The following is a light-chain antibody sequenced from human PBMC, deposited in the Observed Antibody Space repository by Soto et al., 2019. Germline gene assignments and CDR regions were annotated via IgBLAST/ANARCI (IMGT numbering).Light chain of an antibody. CDR1: QTISSW. J-gene: IGKJ1*01. CDR3: QHYNSYSEA. Sequence: DMRMTRSPSPLSGSVGDRVTITCRASQTISSWLAWYQQKPGKAPKLLIYKASTLKSGVPSRFSGSGSATEFTLTISSLQPDDFATYYCQHYNSYSEAFGQGTKVDIK. CDR2: KAS. V-gene: IGKV1-5*03.